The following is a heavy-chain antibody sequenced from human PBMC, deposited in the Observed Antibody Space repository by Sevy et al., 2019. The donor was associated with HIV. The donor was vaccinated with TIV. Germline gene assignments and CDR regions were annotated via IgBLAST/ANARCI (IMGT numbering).Heavy chain of an antibody. CDR1: GYTFTSYA. CDR2: INAGNGNT. Sequence: ASVKVSCKASGYTFTSYAMHWVRQAPGQRLEWMGWINAGNGNTKYSQKFQGRVTITRDTSASTAYMELSSLRSEATAVYYCARLLKTYYYGSGSYSPNYYYYYGMDVWGQGTTVTVSS. CDR3: ARLLKTYYYGSGSYSPNYYYYYGMDV. D-gene: IGHD3-10*01. J-gene: IGHJ6*02. V-gene: IGHV1-3*01.